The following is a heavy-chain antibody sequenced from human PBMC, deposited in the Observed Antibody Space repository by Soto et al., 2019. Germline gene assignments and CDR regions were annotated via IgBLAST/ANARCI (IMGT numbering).Heavy chain of an antibody. CDR2: VSIGGST. J-gene: IGHJ4*02. V-gene: IGHV3-23*01. CDR3: AKRRGAGGHFDY. Sequence: GGSLRLSCAAPGFTFSSYAMGWVRQGPGKGLEWVAVVSIGGSTHYADSVRGRFTISRDNSKNTLSLQMNSLTAEDTAVYFCAKRRGAGGHFDYWGQGALVTVSS. CDR1: GFTFSSYA. D-gene: IGHD2-15*01.